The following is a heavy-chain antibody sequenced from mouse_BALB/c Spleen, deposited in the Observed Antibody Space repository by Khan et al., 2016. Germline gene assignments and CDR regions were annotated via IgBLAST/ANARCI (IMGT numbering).Heavy chain of an antibody. CDR3: TRRYYGSSFWFAY. Sequence: EVELVESGGGLVQPGESLKLSCESNEYEFPSHDMSWVRKTPEKRLELVAAINSAGNDTYYPDTMERRFIISRDNTKKPLYLQINSLRSENTALYYCTRRYYGSSFWFAYWGQGTLVTVSA. CDR2: INSAGNDT. D-gene: IGHD1-1*01. V-gene: IGHV5-2*01. J-gene: IGHJ3*01. CDR1: EYEFPSHD.